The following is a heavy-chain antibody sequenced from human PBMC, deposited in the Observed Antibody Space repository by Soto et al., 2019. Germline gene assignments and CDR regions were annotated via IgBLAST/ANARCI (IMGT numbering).Heavy chain of an antibody. J-gene: IGHJ4*02. CDR3: ARGPIPGPGLQRMGGFDY. CDR1: GYTFTSYD. V-gene: IGHV1-8*01. Sequence: ASVKVSCKASGYTFTSYDINWVRQATGQGLEWMGWMNPNSGNTGYAQKFQGRVTMTRNTSISTAYMELSSLRSEDTAVYYCARGPIPGPGLQRMGGFDYWGQGTLVTVSS. D-gene: IGHD4-4*01. CDR2: MNPNSGNT.